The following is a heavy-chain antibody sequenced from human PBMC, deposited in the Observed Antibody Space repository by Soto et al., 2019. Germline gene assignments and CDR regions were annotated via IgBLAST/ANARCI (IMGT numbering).Heavy chain of an antibody. D-gene: IGHD5-18*01. CDR1: GFTVSSNY. V-gene: IGHV3-53*01. CDR3: ARQRWSAVDTAMVGGGMDV. Sequence: PGGSLRLSCAASGFTVSSNYMSWVRQAPGKGLEWVSVIYSGGSTYYADSVKGRFTISRDNSKNTLYLQMNSLRAEDTAVYYCARQRWSAVDTAMVGGGMDVWGQGTTVTVSS. J-gene: IGHJ6*02. CDR2: IYSGGST.